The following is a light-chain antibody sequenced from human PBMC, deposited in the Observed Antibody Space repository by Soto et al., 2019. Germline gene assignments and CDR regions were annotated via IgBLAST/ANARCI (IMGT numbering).Light chain of an antibody. CDR2: EVT. CDR1: IGDVGGYDY. J-gene: IGLJ1*01. Sequence: QSPGSLPPSACGSPGQSFTISCTGTIGDVGGYDYVSWYQQHPGKAPKLMIYEVTKRPLGVPDRFSGSKSGNTAPLTVSGLQAEDAADYYCSSYAGSDNPYVFGTGTTVTAL. V-gene: IGLV2-8*01. CDR3: SSYAGSDNPYV.